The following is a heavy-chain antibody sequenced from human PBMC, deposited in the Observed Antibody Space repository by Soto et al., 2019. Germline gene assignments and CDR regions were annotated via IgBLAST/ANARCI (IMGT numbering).Heavy chain of an antibody. J-gene: IGHJ3*02. D-gene: IGHD3-22*01. Sequence: GGSLRLSCAASGFIVISNYMSWVRQAPWKGLEWVSVIYSGGSTYYADSVKGRFTISRDNSKNTLYLQMNSLRAEDTAVYYCARNYDSTAGGAFDIWGQGTMVTVSS. CDR1: GFIVISNY. CDR3: ARNYDSTAGGAFDI. CDR2: IYSGGST. V-gene: IGHV3-53*01.